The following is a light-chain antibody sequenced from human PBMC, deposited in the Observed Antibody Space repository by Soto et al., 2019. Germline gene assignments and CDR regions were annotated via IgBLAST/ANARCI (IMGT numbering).Light chain of an antibody. Sequence: QSVLTQPASVSGSPGQSITISCAGTSSALGAYKYVSWYQQHPDKSPKLILYEVSRRPSGVSNRFSGSKSGNTACLTISGLLAEHEADYSCTSYTNTSTLVFAPWTQVTLL. CDR3: TSYTNTSTLV. V-gene: IGLV2-14*03. CDR1: SSALGAYKY. CDR2: EVS. J-gene: IGLJ1*01.